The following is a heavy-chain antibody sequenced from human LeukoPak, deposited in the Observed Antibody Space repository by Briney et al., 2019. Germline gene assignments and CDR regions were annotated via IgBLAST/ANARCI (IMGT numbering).Heavy chain of an antibody. V-gene: IGHV3-30*02. Sequence: PGGSLRLSCAASGFTFSSYGMHWVRQAPGKGLEWVTFIWYDGSNKYYADSVKGRFTISRDNSKNTLYLQMNSLRAEDTAVYYCAKDQGLYHLNAFDIWGQGTMVTVSS. CDR2: IWYDGSNK. CDR1: GFTFSSYG. J-gene: IGHJ3*02. D-gene: IGHD2-2*02. CDR3: AKDQGLYHLNAFDI.